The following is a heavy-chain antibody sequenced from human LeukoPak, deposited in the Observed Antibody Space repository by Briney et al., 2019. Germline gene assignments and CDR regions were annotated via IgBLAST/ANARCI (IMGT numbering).Heavy chain of an antibody. CDR3: ARGSNYYGSGNYYAFDP. CDR1: GYTFTSYS. V-gene: IGHV1-18*01. Sequence: ASVKVSCKASGYTFTSYSINWVRQAPGQGLEWMGWITSYNGNTNYAHKLQGRVTMTTDTSTSTAYMELRSLRSDDTAVYYCARGSNYYGSGNYYAFDPWGQGTLVTVSS. D-gene: IGHD3-10*01. CDR2: ITSYNGNT. J-gene: IGHJ5*02.